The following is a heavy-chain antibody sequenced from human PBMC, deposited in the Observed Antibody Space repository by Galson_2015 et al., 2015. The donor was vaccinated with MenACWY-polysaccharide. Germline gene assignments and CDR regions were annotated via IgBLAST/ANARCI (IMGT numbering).Heavy chain of an antibody. J-gene: IGHJ6*02. CDR3: GSAWESRGYYYWMDV. D-gene: IGHD1-26*01. CDR2: ISTDGSSR. CDR1: GFTFSNFW. V-gene: IGHV3-74*01. Sequence: SLRLSCAASGFTFSNFWMHWVRQAPGKGLVWVSRISTDGSSRYYADSVKGRFTISRDNAKNTLYLQMNSLRAEDTAVYYCGSAWESRGYYYWMDVWGQGTTVTVSS.